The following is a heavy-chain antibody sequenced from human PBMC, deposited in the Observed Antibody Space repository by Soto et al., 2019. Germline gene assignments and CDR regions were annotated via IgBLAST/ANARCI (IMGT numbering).Heavy chain of an antibody. CDR1: GFTFSSYA. Sequence: EVQLLESGGGLVQPGGSLRLSCAASGFTFSSYAMSWVRQAPGKGLEWVSAISSSGGSTYYADSVKGRFTISRDNSKNTLYLQMNSLRAEDTAVYYCAKERGVRQYYDFWSGYYEGDYWGQGTLVTVSS. D-gene: IGHD3-3*01. CDR3: AKERGVRQYYDFWSGYYEGDY. J-gene: IGHJ4*02. CDR2: ISSSGGST. V-gene: IGHV3-23*01.